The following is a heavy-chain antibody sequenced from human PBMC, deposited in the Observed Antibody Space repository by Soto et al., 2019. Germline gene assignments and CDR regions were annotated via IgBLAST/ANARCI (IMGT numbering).Heavy chain of an antibody. V-gene: IGHV4-34*01. D-gene: IGHD2-2*01. Sequence: QVQLQQWGAGLLKPSETLSLTCAVYGGSFSGYYWSWIRQPPGKGLEWIGEINHSGSTNYNPSLKSRVTISVDTSKTQFSLKLSSVTAADTAVYYCARGSAAIVFGYWGQGTLVTVSS. CDR2: INHSGST. CDR3: ARGSAAIVFGY. CDR1: GGSFSGYY. J-gene: IGHJ4*02.